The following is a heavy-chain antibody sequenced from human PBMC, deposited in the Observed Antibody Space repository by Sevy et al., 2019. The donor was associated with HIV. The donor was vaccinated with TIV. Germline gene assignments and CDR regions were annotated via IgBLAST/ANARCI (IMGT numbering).Heavy chain of an antibody. V-gene: IGHV3-30*04. Sequence: GGSLRLSCAASGFTFSSYDMHWVRQAPGKGLEWVAVISDDGSNKYYADSVKGRFTISRDNSKNTLYLQMNSLRAEDTAVYYCARPYYDILTGYSLNYYYYGMDVWGQGSTVTVSS. CDR1: GFTFSSYD. CDR3: ARPYYDILTGYSLNYYYYGMDV. J-gene: IGHJ6*02. D-gene: IGHD3-9*01. CDR2: ISDDGSNK.